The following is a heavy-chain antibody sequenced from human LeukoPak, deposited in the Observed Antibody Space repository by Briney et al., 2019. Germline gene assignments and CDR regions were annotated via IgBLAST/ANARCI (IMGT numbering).Heavy chain of an antibody. CDR2: IHYSGST. CDR1: GGSISTTNYY. V-gene: IGHV4-39*01. CDR3: ARTYPDCDY. D-gene: IGHD2-21*02. Sequence: SETLSLTCNVSGGSISTTNYYWGWIRQPPGKGLEWLGNIHYSGSTYYNPPLQSRVTLSVDTSKNQFSLKLTSVTATDTAVYYCARTYPDCDYWGQGTLVTASS. J-gene: IGHJ4*02.